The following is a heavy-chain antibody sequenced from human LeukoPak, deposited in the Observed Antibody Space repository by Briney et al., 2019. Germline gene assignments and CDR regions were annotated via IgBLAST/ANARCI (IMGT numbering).Heavy chain of an antibody. D-gene: IGHD5-12*01. V-gene: IGHV1-69*05. CDR2: IIPIFGTA. J-gene: IGHJ4*02. CDR1: GGTFSSYA. CDR3: ARDHKVEIGDY. Sequence: SVKVSCKASGGTFSSYAISWVRQAPGQGLEWMGRIIPIFGTANYAQKFQGRVTITTDESTSTAYMELSSLRSDDTAVYYCARDHKVEIGDYWGQGTLVTVSS.